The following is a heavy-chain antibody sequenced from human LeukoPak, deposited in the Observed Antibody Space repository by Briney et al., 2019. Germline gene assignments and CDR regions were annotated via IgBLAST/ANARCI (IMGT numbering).Heavy chain of an antibody. V-gene: IGHV1-69*04. CDR2: IIPILGIA. CDR1: GGTFSSYA. D-gene: IGHD3-10*01. J-gene: IGHJ4*02. Sequence: SVKVSCKASGGTFSSYAISWVRQAPGQGLEWMGRIIPILGIANYAQKFQGRVTITADKSTSTAYMELSSLRSEDTAVYYCAGKFYGSGSSMPFDYWGQGTLVTVSS. CDR3: AGKFYGSGSSMPFDY.